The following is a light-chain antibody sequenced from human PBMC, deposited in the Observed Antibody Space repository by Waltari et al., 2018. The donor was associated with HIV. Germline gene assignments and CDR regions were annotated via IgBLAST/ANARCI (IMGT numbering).Light chain of an antibody. CDR1: SSNIGNNF. CDR2: QTD. Sequence: QSVLTQPPSASGPPGQRVTISCSGNSSNIGNNFVSWYQQVPGMAPKLLIYQTDQRPSGVPDRFSGSKSGTSASLAISGLRSEDEADYYCSAWDDKLTALVFGGGTKLTDL. V-gene: IGLV1-47*01. CDR3: SAWDDKLTALV. J-gene: IGLJ2*01.